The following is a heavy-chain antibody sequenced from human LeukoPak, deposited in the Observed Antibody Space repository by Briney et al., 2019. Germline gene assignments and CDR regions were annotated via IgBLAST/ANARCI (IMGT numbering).Heavy chain of an antibody. Sequence: PSETLSLTCTVSGGSISSYYWSWIRQPPGKGLEWIGYIYYSGRTNYNPSLKSRVTISVDTSKNQFSLKLSSVTAADTAVYYCARSQGYYYDSSGYGTEYWGQGTLVTVSS. V-gene: IGHV4-59*01. CDR1: GGSISSYY. CDR3: ARSQGYYYDSSGYGTEY. CDR2: IYYSGRT. D-gene: IGHD3-22*01. J-gene: IGHJ4*02.